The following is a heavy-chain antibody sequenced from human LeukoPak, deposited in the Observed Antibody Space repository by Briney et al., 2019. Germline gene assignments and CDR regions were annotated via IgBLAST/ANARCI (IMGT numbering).Heavy chain of an antibody. CDR2: VDPEDGET. Sequence: ASVKISCKASGYTFTDYYMHWVQQAPGKGLEWMGRVDPEDGETIYAEKFQGRVTITADTSTDTAYMELSSLRPEDTAVYYCARATGGFGELSMAYWGQGTLVTVSS. CDR3: ARATGGFGELSMAY. CDR1: GYTFTDYY. D-gene: IGHD3-10*01. V-gene: IGHV1-69-2*01. J-gene: IGHJ4*02.